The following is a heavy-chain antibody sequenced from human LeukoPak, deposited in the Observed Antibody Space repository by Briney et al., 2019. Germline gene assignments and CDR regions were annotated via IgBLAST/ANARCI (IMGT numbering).Heavy chain of an antibody. CDR1: GFTFSNFC. D-gene: IGHD6-19*01. Sequence: PGGSLRLSFAASGFTFSNFCINWGRQAPGKGLEWGSSISSSSSYISYADSVKGRSTISRDNAKNSLDLQMNSLRAEDTAVYYCAIDRYSSGWYTFDYWGQGTLVTVSS. CDR3: AIDRYSSGWYTFDY. V-gene: IGHV3-21*01. J-gene: IGHJ4*02. CDR2: ISSSSSYI.